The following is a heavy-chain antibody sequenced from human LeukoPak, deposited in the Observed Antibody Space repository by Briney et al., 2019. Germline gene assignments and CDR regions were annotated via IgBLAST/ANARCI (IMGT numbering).Heavy chain of an antibody. J-gene: IGHJ4*02. V-gene: IGHV1-46*01. CDR3: ARDPWPNYIAGSYSNFDY. D-gene: IGHD1-26*01. Sequence: SVNVSCKASGYTFTGYNMYWVRQAPGQGLEWRGIINPSGGSPSPARKFQGSVTITRDTSTSTVYMELSSLRSEDMAVYYCARDPWPNYIAGSYSNFDYWGQGTLVTVSS. CDR2: INPSGGSP. CDR1: GYTFTGYN.